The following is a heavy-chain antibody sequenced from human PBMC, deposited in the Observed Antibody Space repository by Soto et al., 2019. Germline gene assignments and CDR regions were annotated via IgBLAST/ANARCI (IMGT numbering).Heavy chain of an antibody. J-gene: IGHJ2*01. Sequence: EWIGYIYYSGSTNYNPSLKSRVTISVDTSKNQFSLKLSSVTAADTAVYYCARFFVEGYDDHRDLHSFPTRRSPDL. CDR3: ARFFVEGYDDHRDLHSFPTRRSPDL. D-gene: IGHD2-15*01. V-gene: IGHV4-59*01. CDR2: IYYSGST.